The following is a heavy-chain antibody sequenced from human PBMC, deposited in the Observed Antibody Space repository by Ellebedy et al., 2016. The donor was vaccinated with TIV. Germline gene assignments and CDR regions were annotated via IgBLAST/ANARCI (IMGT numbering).Heavy chain of an antibody. V-gene: IGHV1-46*01. CDR1: GFAFSSFH. CDR2: VTPTDHRR. J-gene: IGHJ4*02. Sequence: AASVKVSCKASGFAFSSFHMHWIRRAPGQRLAWMGAVTPTDHRRHYALKFQGTVTMTRDTSTSTLAMELRNLKSEDTATYYCVRGQIANNGDTNDYLAGVWGQGTLITVPS. D-gene: IGHD2-8*01. CDR3: VRGQIANNGDTNDYLAGV.